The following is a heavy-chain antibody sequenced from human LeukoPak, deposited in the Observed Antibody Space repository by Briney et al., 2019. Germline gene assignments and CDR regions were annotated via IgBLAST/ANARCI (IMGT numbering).Heavy chain of an antibody. D-gene: IGHD2-8*01. CDR3: TRDQGYGMVRNAFDL. J-gene: IGHJ3*01. CDR1: GYTLTELS. V-gene: IGHV1-24*01. CDR2: FDPEDGET. Sequence: GASVKVSCKVSGYTLTELSMHWVRQAPGKGLEWMGGFDPEDGETIYAQKFQGRVTMTEDTSTDTAYTELSSLRSEDTAVYYCTRDQGYGMVRNAFDLWGQGTMVTVSS.